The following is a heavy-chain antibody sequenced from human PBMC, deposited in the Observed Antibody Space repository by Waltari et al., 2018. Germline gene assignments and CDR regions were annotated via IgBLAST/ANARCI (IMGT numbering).Heavy chain of an antibody. V-gene: IGHV1-69*08. Sequence: QVQLVQSGAEVKKPGSSVKVSCKASGGTFSSYAISWVRQAPGQGIEWMGRIIPILGTANYAQKCQGRVTITADKSTSTAYMELSSLRAEDTAVYYCASSPSLGDYGMDVWGQGTTVTVSS. CDR2: IIPILGTA. CDR3: ASSPSLGDYGMDV. J-gene: IGHJ6*02. D-gene: IGHD3-16*01. CDR1: GGTFSSYA.